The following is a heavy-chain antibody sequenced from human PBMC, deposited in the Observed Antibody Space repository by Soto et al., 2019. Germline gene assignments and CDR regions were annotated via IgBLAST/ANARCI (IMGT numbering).Heavy chain of an antibody. CDR3: ASRLVRGPRS. J-gene: IGHJ4*02. Sequence: QVQLQQWGAGLLKPSETLSLTCAVYGVSASTYYWTWVRQSPGRRLEWIGEINHSGITNYNPSLKSPVTISGDTYKKQFSLKLYSVTAADTAFYDCASRLVRGPRSWGQGTLVTVSS. CDR1: GVSASTYY. D-gene: IGHD3-10*01. CDR2: INHSGIT. V-gene: IGHV4-34*01.